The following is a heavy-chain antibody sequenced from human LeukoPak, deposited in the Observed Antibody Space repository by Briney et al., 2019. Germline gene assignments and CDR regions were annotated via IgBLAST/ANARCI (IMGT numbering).Heavy chain of an antibody. J-gene: IGHJ4*02. Sequence: ASVKVSCKASGYTFTSCTMHWVRQAPGQRLEWMGWINAGYGNTKYSQKFQGRVTITRDTSASTAYMELSSLRSEDTAVYYCASGDTALAYTSFDYWGQGTLVTVSS. V-gene: IGHV1-3*01. D-gene: IGHD5-18*01. CDR2: INAGYGNT. CDR3: ASGDTALAYTSFDY. CDR1: GYTFTSCT.